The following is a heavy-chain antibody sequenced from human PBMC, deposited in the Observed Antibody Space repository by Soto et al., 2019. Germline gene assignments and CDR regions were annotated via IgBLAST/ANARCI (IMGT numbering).Heavy chain of an antibody. D-gene: IGHD4-17*01. CDR2: VYHSGAT. V-gene: IGHV4-34*01. Sequence: VHLQQWGAGLLRPSETLSLTCTVSGESFGAYYWSWIRQSPGKGLEWIGEVYHSGATKYNPSLKSRVTISEDPSKNEFSLRMTSMTAADTGVYYCARGFSNSVTTRFDSCGQGTLVTVSS. J-gene: IGHJ4*02. CDR3: ARGFSNSVTTRFDS. CDR1: GESFGAYY.